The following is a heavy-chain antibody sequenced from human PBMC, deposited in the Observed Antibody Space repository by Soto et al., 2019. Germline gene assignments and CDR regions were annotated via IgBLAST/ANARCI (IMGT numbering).Heavy chain of an antibody. CDR1: GGSISSCY. Sequence: SETLSLTCTVSGGSISSCYWSWIRQPPGKGLEWIGYIYYSGSTNYNPSLKSRVTISVDTSKNQFSLKLSSVTAADTAVYYCASLRGAMVRGVILYYFDYWGQGTLVTVSS. CDR2: IYYSGST. D-gene: IGHD3-10*01. V-gene: IGHV4-59*01. CDR3: ASLRGAMVRGVILYYFDY. J-gene: IGHJ4*02.